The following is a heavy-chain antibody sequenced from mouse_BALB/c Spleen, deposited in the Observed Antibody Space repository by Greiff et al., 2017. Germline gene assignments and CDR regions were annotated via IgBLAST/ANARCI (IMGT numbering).Heavy chain of an antibody. J-gene: IGHJ1*01. CDR1: GFSFTSYG. CDR2: IWGDGST. Sequence: VQLQESGPGLVAPSQSLSITCTVSGFSFTSYGVSWVRQPPGKGLEWLGVIWGDGSTNDHSALISSLSSSKDNSKSQVFLKLHSLQTDDTSTYYCAKGDDYWYFDVWGEGTTVTVSA. CDR3: AKGDDYWYFDV. V-gene: IGHV2-3*01. D-gene: IGHD2-3*01.